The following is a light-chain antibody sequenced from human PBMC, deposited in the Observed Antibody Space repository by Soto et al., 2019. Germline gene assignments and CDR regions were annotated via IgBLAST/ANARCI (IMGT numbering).Light chain of an antibody. CDR2: DVT. CDR1: SSDIGNYNY. V-gene: IGLV2-14*03. CDR3: GSYTSNTTLSVV. J-gene: IGLJ1*01. Sequence: QSALTQPASVSGSPGQSIAISCTGTSSDIGNYNYVSWYQHHPGKAPQLMIYDVTSRPSGVSNRFSGSKSGNTASLTISGLQAEDEADYYCGSYTSNTTLSVVFGTGTQLTV.